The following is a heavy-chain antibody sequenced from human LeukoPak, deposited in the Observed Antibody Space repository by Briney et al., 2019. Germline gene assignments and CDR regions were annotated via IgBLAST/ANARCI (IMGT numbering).Heavy chain of an antibody. V-gene: IGHV4-39*07. J-gene: IGHJ3*02. CDR2: IYYSGST. Sequence: PSETLSLTCTVSGGSISSSSYYWGWIRQPPGKGLEWIGSIYYSGSTYYNPSLKSRVTISVDTSKNQFSLKLSSVTAADTAVYYCASRRNSIAAIPDDAFDIWGQGTMVTVSS. CDR3: ASRRNSIAAIPDDAFDI. D-gene: IGHD6-6*01. CDR1: GGSISSSSYY.